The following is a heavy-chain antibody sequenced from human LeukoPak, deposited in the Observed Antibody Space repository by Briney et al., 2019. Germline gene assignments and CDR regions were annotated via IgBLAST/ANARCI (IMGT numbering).Heavy chain of an antibody. CDR2: INQDGSKK. CDR1: GFTFSSNW. Sequence: GGSLRLSCAASGFTFSSNWMAWVRQTPGKGLEWVANINQDGSKKYCVDSVKGRFTISRDNAKNSVYLQMDSLRVEDTAVYYCARARDSTGRADYWGQGTLVIVTS. V-gene: IGHV3-7*01. J-gene: IGHJ4*02. CDR3: ARARDSTGRADY. D-gene: IGHD1-14*01.